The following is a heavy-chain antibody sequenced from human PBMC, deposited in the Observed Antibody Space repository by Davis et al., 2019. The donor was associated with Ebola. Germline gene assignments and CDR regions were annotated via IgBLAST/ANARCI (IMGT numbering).Heavy chain of an antibody. J-gene: IGHJ4*02. CDR1: GFTFSSYS. D-gene: IGHD1-26*01. CDR2: ISSSNSYI. V-gene: IGHV3-21*01. CDR3: ARDKGIVGATELFDY. Sequence: SLNISCAASGFTFSSYSMNWVRQAPRKRLGWVSSISSSNSYIYYANSVKGRFTVSRDDSKSTLFLQMNSLRAEDTAVYYCARDKGIVGATELFDYWGQGTLVTASS.